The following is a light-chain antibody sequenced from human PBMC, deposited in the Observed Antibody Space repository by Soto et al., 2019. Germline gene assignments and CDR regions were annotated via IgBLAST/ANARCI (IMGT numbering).Light chain of an antibody. V-gene: IGKV3-11*01. CDR2: EAS. CDR1: QSVSSY. J-gene: IGKJ4*01. Sequence: EIVLTQSPATLSLTPGERATLSCRASQSVSSYLAWYQHKLGQAPRLLIYEASKRATGIPARFSGSGSGTDFTLTISSLEAGDFAVYYCQQRSNGPITFGGGTKVEL. CDR3: QQRSNGPIT.